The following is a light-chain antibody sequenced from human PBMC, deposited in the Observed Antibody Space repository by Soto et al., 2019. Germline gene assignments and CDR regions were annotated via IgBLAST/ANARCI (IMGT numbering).Light chain of an antibody. V-gene: IGLV3-21*02. J-gene: IGLJ1*01. CDR2: DDG. CDR1: NIESKS. CDR3: QVWDISSDQYL. Sequence: SYELTQPPSVSVAPGQTARITCGGNNIESKSVHWYQQRPGQAPVLVLYDDGNRPPGIPERLSGSNSGSTATLTISSVEASDEADYFCQVWDISSDQYLFGPGTKATVL.